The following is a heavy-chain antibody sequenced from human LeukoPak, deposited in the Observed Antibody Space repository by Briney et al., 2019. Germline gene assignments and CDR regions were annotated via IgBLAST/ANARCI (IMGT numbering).Heavy chain of an antibody. CDR3: AKRGVVIRVILVGFHKEAYYFDS. CDR2: IRGSGGST. D-gene: IGHD3-22*01. J-gene: IGHJ4*02. Sequence: GGSLRLSCAVSGLTLSNYGMSWVRQAPGKGLEWVAGIRGSGGSTNYADSVKGRFTISRDNPKNTLYLQMNSLRAEDTAVYFCAKRGVVIRVILVGFHKEAYYFDSWGQGALVTVSS. V-gene: IGHV3-23*01. CDR1: GLTLSNYG.